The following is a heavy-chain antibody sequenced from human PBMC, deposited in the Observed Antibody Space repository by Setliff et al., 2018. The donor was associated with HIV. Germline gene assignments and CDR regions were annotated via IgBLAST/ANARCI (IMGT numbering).Heavy chain of an antibody. V-gene: IGHV3-23*01. J-gene: IGHJ6*02. CDR2: ISTSGGAA. CDR1: GFTFSNHV. D-gene: IGHD6-13*01. Sequence: PGGSLRLSCAASGFTFSNHVMNWVRQAPGKGLEWVSAISTSGGAADYADSVKGRFTISRDNSKNTLFLQMNSLRPEDTAVYYCARDCRVGWVFTYGMDVWGQGTLVTVSS. CDR3: ARDCRVGWVFTYGMDV.